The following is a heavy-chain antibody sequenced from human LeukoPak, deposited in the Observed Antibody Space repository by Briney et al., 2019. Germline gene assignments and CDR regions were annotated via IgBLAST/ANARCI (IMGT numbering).Heavy chain of an antibody. CDR2: ISSSGSTI. D-gene: IGHD5-12*01. CDR3: ACRRGMATISLGYYYYYGMDV. CDR1: GFTFSSYE. Sequence: PGGSLRLSCAASGFTFSSYEMNWVRQAPGKGLEWVSYISSSGSTIYYADSVKGRFTISRDNAKNSLYLQMNSLRAEDTAVYYCACRRGMATISLGYYYYYGMDVWGQGTTVTVSS. J-gene: IGHJ6*02. V-gene: IGHV3-48*03.